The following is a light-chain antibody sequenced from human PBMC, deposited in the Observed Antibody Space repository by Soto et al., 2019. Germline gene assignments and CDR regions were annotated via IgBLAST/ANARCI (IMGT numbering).Light chain of an antibody. V-gene: IGLV2-23*02. Sequence: QSVLTQPASVSRPPGQSITIPFTGTSSVGGSYKFVSWYQQHPGKAPKVLIYEVSKRPSGVFNRFSGSKSGNTASLTISGLQAEDEAEYYCCSYAGSRIFVFGTGTKVTVL. CDR2: EVS. J-gene: IGLJ1*01. CDR3: CSYAGSRIFV. CDR1: SSVGGSYKF.